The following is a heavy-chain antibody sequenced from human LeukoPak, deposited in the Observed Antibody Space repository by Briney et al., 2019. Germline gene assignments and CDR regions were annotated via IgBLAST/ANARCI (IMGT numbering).Heavy chain of an antibody. CDR3: ARAHCSSTSFPSDY. V-gene: IGHV1-69*04. D-gene: IGHD2-2*01. CDR1: GGTFSSYA. J-gene: IGHJ4*02. CDR2: IIPILGIA. Sequence: SVKVSCKASGGTFSSYAISWVRQAPGQGLEWMGRIIPILGIANYAQKFQGRVTITADKSTSTAYMELSSLRSEDTAVYYCARAHCSSTSFPSDYWGQGTLVTVSS.